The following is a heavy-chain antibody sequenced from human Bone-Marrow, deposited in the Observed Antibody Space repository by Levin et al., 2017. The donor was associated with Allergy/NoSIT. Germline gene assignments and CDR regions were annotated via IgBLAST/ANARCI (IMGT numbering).Heavy chain of an antibody. Sequence: KTSETLSLTCAISGDSVSSDSDAWNWIRQSPSRGLEWLGRTYYRSKWSHDYAVAVKSRITINPDTSKNQFSLQLKSVTPEDTAVYYCARDRVGYSSGWRGYYYYAMDVWGQGTAVTVSS. CDR3: ARDRVGYSSGWRGYYYYAMDV. J-gene: IGHJ6*02. CDR2: TYYRSKWSH. V-gene: IGHV6-1*01. CDR1: GDSVSSDSDA. D-gene: IGHD6-19*01.